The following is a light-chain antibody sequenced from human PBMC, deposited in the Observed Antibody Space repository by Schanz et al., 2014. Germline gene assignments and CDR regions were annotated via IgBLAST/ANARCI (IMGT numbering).Light chain of an antibody. CDR1: QSVSST. V-gene: IGKV3-15*01. J-gene: IGKJ4*01. CDR2: GAS. Sequence: EIVMTQSPATLSVSPGERAALSCRASQSVSSTFLAWYQQKPGQAPRLLIYGASTRATGIPARFSGSGSGTEFTLTISSLQPEDFATYYCQQANSFPPGTFGGGTKVEIK. CDR3: QQANSFPPGT.